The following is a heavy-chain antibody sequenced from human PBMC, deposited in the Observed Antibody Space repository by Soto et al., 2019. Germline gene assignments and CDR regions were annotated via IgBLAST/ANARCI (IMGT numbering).Heavy chain of an antibody. V-gene: IGHV3-30*18. CDR1: GFTFSSYG. Sequence: GGSLRLSCAASGFTFSSYGMHWVRQAPGKGLEWVAVISYDGSNKYYADSVKGRFTISRDNSKNTLYLQMNSLRAEDTAVYYCAKLAVAGTHYFDYWGQGTLVTVSS. CDR2: ISYDGSNK. CDR3: AKLAVAGTHYFDY. J-gene: IGHJ4*02. D-gene: IGHD6-19*01.